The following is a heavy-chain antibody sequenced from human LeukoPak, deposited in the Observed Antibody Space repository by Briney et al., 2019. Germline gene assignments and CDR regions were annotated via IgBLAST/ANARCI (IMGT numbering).Heavy chain of an antibody. D-gene: IGHD6-19*01. Sequence: PSETLSLTCAVYGGSFSGYYWSWIRQPPGKGLEWIGEINHSGSTNYNPSLKSRVTISVDTSKNQFSLKLSSVTAADTAVYYCARHRKRQWLVYSAFDIWGQGTMVTVSS. V-gene: IGHV4-34*01. CDR1: GGSFSGYY. CDR3: ARHRKRQWLVYSAFDI. J-gene: IGHJ3*02. CDR2: INHSGST.